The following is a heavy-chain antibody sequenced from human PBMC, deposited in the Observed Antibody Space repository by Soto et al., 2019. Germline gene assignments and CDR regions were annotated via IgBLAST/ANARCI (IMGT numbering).Heavy chain of an antibody. CDR3: ARDHTVTMVRGVIRYFDY. CDR2: ISAYNGNT. V-gene: IGHV1-18*01. Sequence: SVKVSCKASGYTFTIYGISGVRQSGLQWRDWMGWISAYNGNTNYAQKLQGRVTMTTDTSTSTAYMELRSLRSDDTAVYYCARDHTVTMVRGVIRYFDYWGQGTLVTVSS. D-gene: IGHD3-10*01. CDR1: GYTFTIYG. J-gene: IGHJ4*02.